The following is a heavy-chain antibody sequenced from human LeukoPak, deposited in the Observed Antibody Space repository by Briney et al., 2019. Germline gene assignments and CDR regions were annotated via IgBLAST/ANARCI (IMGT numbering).Heavy chain of an antibody. Sequence: GASVKVSCKASGYTFTGYYMHWVRQAPGQGLEWMGRINPNSGGTNYAQKFQGRVTMTRDTSISTAYMELSRLRSDDTAVYYCARDGYCSSTSCYTGWFNPWGQGTLVTVSS. CDR2: INPNSGGT. D-gene: IGHD2-2*02. J-gene: IGHJ5*02. CDR3: ARDGYCSSTSCYTGWFNP. V-gene: IGHV1-2*06. CDR1: GYTFTGYY.